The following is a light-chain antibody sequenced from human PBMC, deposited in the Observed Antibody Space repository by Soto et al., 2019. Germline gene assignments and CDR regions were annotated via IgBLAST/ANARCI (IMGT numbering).Light chain of an antibody. V-gene: IGLV2-23*01. CDR3: CSYAGSSTVV. CDR1: SSDVGTYNL. CDR2: DGS. J-gene: IGLJ2*01. Sequence: QSALTQPASVSGSPGQSITISRTSSDVGTYNLVSWYQHHPGKAPKLMIYDGSKRPSGVSNRFSGSKSGNTASLTISGLQAEDEADYYCCSYAGSSTVVFGGGTKVTVL.